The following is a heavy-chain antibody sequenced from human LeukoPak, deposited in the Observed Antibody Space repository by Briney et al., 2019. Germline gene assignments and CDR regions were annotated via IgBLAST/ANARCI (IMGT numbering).Heavy chain of an antibody. Sequence: GGSLRLSCAASGFTFSSYGMHWVRQAPGKGLEWVAFIRYDGSNKYYADSVKGRFTISRDNSKNTLYLQMNSLRAEDTAVYCCAKDGTGATPFFDYWGQGTLVTVSS. CDR3: AKDGTGATPFFDY. J-gene: IGHJ4*02. D-gene: IGHD1-26*01. CDR2: IRYDGSNK. CDR1: GFTFSSYG. V-gene: IGHV3-30*02.